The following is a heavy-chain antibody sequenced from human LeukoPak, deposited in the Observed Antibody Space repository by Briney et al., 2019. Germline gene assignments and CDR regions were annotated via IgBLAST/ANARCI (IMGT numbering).Heavy chain of an antibody. CDR1: GYTFSDYY. CDR3: ARGYSGYDSLDY. V-gene: IGHV1-8*02. CDR2: MNPNSGNT. Sequence: ASVKVSCKGSGYTFSDYYMHWVRQAPGQGLEWMGWMNPNSGNTGYAQKFQGRVTMTRNTSISTAYMELSSLRSVDTAVYYCARGYSGYDSLDYWGQGTLVTVSS. J-gene: IGHJ4*02. D-gene: IGHD5-12*01.